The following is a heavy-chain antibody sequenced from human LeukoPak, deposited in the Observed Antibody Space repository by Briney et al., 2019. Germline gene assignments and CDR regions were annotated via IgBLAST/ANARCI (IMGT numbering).Heavy chain of an antibody. D-gene: IGHD6-13*01. V-gene: IGHV1-18*01. CDR1: GYTFTMNG. J-gene: IGHJ4*02. CDR3: AKDAQALRSWSEYFDY. Sequence: ASVKVSCKASGYTFTMNGISWVRQAPGQGLEWMGWTSTYNDKTNYAQRLQGRVTMTTDTSTSTAYMELRSLRSDDTAVYYCAKDAQALRSWSEYFDYWGQGTLVTVSS. CDR2: TSTYNDKT.